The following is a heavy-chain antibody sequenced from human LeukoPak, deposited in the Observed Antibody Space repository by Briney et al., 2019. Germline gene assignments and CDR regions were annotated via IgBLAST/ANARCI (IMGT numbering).Heavy chain of an antibody. CDR1: GFTFSSYW. Sequence: GGSLRLSCAASGFTFSSYWMSWVRQAPGKGLEWVANIKQDGSEKYYVDSVKGRFTISRDNAKNSLYLQMNSLRAEDTAVYYCSTDIVVVPAVLPCYYYGMDVWGQGTTVTVSS. J-gene: IGHJ6*02. CDR3: STDIVVVPAVLPCYYYGMDV. CDR2: IKQDGSEK. D-gene: IGHD2-2*01. V-gene: IGHV3-7*04.